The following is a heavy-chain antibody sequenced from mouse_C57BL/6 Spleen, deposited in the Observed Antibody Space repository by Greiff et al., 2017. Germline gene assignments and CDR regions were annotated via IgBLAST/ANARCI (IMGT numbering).Heavy chain of an antibody. J-gene: IGHJ4*01. CDR3: ANLGGYAMDY. CDR2: IYPGDGDT. D-gene: IGHD3-3*01. Sequence: VQVVESGPELVKPGASVKISCKASGYAFSSSWMNWVKQRPGKGLEWIGRIYPGDGDTNYNGKFKGKATLTADKSSSTAYMQLSSLTSEDSAVYFCANLGGYAMDYWGQGASVTVSS. V-gene: IGHV1-82*01. CDR1: GYAFSSSW.